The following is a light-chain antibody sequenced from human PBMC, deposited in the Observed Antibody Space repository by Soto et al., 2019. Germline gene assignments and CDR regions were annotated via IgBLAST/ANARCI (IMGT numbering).Light chain of an antibody. CDR1: QSVSTY. CDR3: QQRSNWPIT. Sequence: EIVLTQSPAPMALSPRERAPLSCRASQSVSTYLAWYQQRPGQAPRLLIYDASYRATDIPPRFSGSGSGTDFTLTISSLEPEDFAVYYCQQRSNWPITFGQGTRLEIK. V-gene: IGKV3-11*01. J-gene: IGKJ5*01. CDR2: DAS.